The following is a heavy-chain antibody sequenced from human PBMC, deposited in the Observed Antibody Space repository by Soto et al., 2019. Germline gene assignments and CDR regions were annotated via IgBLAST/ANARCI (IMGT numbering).Heavy chain of an antibody. J-gene: IGHJ6*03. V-gene: IGHV3-7*01. Sequence: GGSLRLSCAASGFTFSSYWMSWVRQAPGKGLEWVANIKQDGSEKYFVDSVKGRFTISRDNAKNSLYLQMNSLRAEDTAVYYCARETRRIAAAGTANPDMDVWGKGTTVTVSS. CDR1: GFTFSSYW. CDR3: ARETRRIAAAGTANPDMDV. CDR2: IKQDGSEK. D-gene: IGHD6-13*01.